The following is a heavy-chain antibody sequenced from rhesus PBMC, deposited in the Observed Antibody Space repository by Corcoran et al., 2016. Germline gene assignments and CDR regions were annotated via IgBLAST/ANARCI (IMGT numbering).Heavy chain of an antibody. J-gene: IGHJ4*01. CDR1: GFTFSSYW. V-gene: IGHV3S25*01. CDR3: AKSVRGYWIDY. Sequence: EVQLVESGGGLAKPGGSLRLSCAASGFTFSSYWMNWARQAPGKGLEWVSAINSGGGCTYNADSGKGRFTISRDNSKNMLYLQMNSLRAEDTAVYYCAKSVRGYWIDYWGQGVLVTVSS. CDR2: INSGGGCT. D-gene: IGHD5-42*01.